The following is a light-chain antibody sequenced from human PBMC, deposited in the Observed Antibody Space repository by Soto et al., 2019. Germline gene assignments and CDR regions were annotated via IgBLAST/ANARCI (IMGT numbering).Light chain of an antibody. CDR2: GAS. CDR1: RTVSNR. Sequence: EILMTQSPDRLSVSPAARLSLSGRASRTVSNRLAWYQHKPGQAPRLLISGASTGATGIPPRFRGSGSGTEFTLTVDTLQSEDIAIYYCQQYYHWPVTFGGGTKVDI. V-gene: IGKV3-15*01. CDR3: QQYYHWPVT. J-gene: IGKJ4*01.